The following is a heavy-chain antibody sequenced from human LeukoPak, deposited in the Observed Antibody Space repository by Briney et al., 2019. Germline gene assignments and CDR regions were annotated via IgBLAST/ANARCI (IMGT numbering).Heavy chain of an antibody. D-gene: IGHD6-6*01. CDR2: ISGSGGST. CDR3: ARVEYSSTPSFDY. CDR1: GFTFSSYA. J-gene: IGHJ4*02. Sequence: GGSLRLSCAASGFTFSSYAMSWVRQAPGKGLEWVSAISGSGGSTYYADSVKGRFTISRDNSKNTLYLQMNSLRAEDTAVYYWARVEYSSTPSFDYWGQGTLVTASS. V-gene: IGHV3-23*01.